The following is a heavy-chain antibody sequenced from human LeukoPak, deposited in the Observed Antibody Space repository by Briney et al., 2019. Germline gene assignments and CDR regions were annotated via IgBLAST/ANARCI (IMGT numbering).Heavy chain of an antibody. CDR2: INPNSGGT. CDR3: ARGQYSGSFPRAFDI. CDR1: GYTFTGYY. Sequence: VASVKVSCKASGYTFTGYYMHWVRQAPGQGLEWMGWINPNSGGTNYAQKFQGRVTMTRDTSISTAYMELNSLRAEDTAVYYCARGQYSGSFPRAFDIWGQGTMVTVSS. J-gene: IGHJ3*02. D-gene: IGHD1-26*01. V-gene: IGHV1-2*02.